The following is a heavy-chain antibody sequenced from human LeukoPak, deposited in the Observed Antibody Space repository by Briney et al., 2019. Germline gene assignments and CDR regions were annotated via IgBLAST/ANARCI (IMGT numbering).Heavy chain of an antibody. V-gene: IGHV3-11*05. J-gene: IGHJ2*01. Sequence: GGSLRLSCAASGFTFSDYYMTWIRQAPGKGLEWLSYINTGSTYTNYANSVKGRFTISRDNAKNSLYLQLNSLRAEDTAVYYCAREDNWYFDLWGRGTLVTVSS. CDR2: INTGSTYT. CDR3: AREDNWYFDL. CDR1: GFTFSDYY.